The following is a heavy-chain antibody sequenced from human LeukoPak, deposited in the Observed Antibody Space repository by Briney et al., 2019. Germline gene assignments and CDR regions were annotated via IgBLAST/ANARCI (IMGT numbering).Heavy chain of an antibody. Sequence: GGSLRLSCAASGFTFSSYWMSWVRQAPGKGLEWVANIKQDGSEKYYVDSVKGRFTISRDNAKNSLYLQMNSLRAEDTAVYYCARDVYCSSTSCYSRHYYYYMDVWGKGTTVTVSS. CDR2: IKQDGSEK. CDR1: GFTFSSYW. CDR3: ARDVYCSSTSCYSRHYYYYMDV. J-gene: IGHJ6*03. V-gene: IGHV3-7*01. D-gene: IGHD2-2*01.